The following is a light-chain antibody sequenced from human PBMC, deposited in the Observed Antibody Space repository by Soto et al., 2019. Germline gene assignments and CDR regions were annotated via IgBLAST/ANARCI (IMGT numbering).Light chain of an antibody. V-gene: IGKV3-20*01. Sequence: EIVLTQSPGTLSLSPGEVVTLSCRASQSVSRSFLAWYQQKHGQPPRLLIYHASSRATGIPDRFSGSGSGTDFTLTISRLEPEDLAVYYCQQYSSSPQTFGQGNKLEI. J-gene: IGKJ2*01. CDR2: HAS. CDR3: QQYSSSPQT. CDR1: QSVSRSF.